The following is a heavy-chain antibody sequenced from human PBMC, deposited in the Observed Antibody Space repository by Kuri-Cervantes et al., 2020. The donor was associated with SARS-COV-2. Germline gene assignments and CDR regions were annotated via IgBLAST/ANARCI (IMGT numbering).Heavy chain of an antibody. Sequence: GESLKISCAASGFTFSSYSMNWVRQAPGKGLEWVSYISSSSSTIYYADSVKGRFTISRDNAKNSLYLQMNSLRDEDTAVYYCARGNIGGKGIYYYYYGMDVWGQGTTVTVS. CDR2: ISSSSSTI. CDR1: GFTFSSYS. CDR3: ARGNIGGKGIYYYYYGMDV. D-gene: IGHD1-26*01. J-gene: IGHJ6*02. V-gene: IGHV3-48*02.